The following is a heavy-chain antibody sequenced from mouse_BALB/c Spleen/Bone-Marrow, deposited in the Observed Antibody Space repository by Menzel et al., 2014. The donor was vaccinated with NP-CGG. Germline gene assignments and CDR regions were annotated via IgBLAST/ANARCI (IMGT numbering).Heavy chain of an antibody. CDR1: GFSLTRYG. D-gene: IGHD2-4*01. Sequence: VKLMESGPGLVAPSQSLSITCTVSGFSLTRYGVSWVRQPPGKGLEWLGMIWGDGSTDYNSALKSRLSISKDNSKSQVFLKVNSLQTEDTARYYCARDSFLITRALDYWGQGTSVTVSS. CDR3: ARDSFLITRALDY. CDR2: IWGDGST. J-gene: IGHJ4*01. V-gene: IGHV2-6-7*01.